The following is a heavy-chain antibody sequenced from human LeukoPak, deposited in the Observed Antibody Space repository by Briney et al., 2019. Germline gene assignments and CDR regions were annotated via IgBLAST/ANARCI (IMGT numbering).Heavy chain of an antibody. CDR2: INPSGGST. Sequence: SVKVSCKASGYTFTSYYMHWVRQAPGQGLEWMGIINPSGGSTSYAQKFQGRVTMTRDTSTSTVYMELSSLRSEDTAVYYCATEALYYYDSSGYTFDYWGQGTLVTASS. D-gene: IGHD3-22*01. V-gene: IGHV1-46*03. CDR3: ATEALYYYDSSGYTFDY. CDR1: GYTFTSYY. J-gene: IGHJ4*02.